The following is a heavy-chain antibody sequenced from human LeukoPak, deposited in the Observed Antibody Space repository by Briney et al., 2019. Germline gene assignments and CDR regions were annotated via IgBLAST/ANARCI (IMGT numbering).Heavy chain of an antibody. CDR2: ISGSGRTI. J-gene: IGHJ4*02. D-gene: IGHD6-19*01. V-gene: IGHV3-48*03. CDR3: ARLDASGLDY. Sequence: GGSLRLSCAASGFTFSSYEMNWVRQAPGKGLEWVSYISGSGRTIYYANSVKGRFTISGDNAKNSLYLQMNSLRADDTAVYYCARLDASGLDYWGQGTLVTVSS. CDR1: GFTFSSYE.